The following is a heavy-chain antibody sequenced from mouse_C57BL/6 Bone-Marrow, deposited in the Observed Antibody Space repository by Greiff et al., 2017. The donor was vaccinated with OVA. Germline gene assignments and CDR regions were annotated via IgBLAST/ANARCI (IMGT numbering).Heavy chain of an antibody. CDR1: GYTFTSYT. J-gene: IGHJ2*01. D-gene: IGHD2-3*01. CDR3: ARWRVWLLPFDC. CDR2: INPSSGYT. V-gene: IGHV1-4*01. Sequence: QVQLQQSVAELVRPGASVKVSCKASGYTFTSYTMHWVKQRPGQGLEWIGYINPSSGYTKYNQKFKDKATLTADKSSSTAYMQLSSLTSEDSAVYYCARWRVWLLPFDCWGQGTTLTVSS.